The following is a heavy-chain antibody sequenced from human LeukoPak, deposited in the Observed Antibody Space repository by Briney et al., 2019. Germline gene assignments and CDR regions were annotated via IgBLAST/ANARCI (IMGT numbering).Heavy chain of an antibody. CDR1: GGSISSYY. V-gene: IGHV4-4*09. D-gene: IGHD3-16*01. CDR2: IHTSGST. Sequence: PSETLSLTCTVSGGSISSYYWSWIRQPPGKGLEWIGYIHTSGSTNYNPSLESRVTISVDTSKNQFTLKLSSVTAADTAVYYCARRRTLGVSGGCCWFDPWGQGTLVTVSS. J-gene: IGHJ5*02. CDR3: ARRRTLGVSGGCCWFDP.